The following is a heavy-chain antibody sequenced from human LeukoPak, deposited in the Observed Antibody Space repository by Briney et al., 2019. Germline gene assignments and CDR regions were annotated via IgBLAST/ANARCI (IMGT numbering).Heavy chain of an antibody. CDR1: GFTFSSYE. CDR2: ITISGNTI. Sequence: GGSLRLSCAASGFTFSSYEMNWVRQAPGKGLEWVSYITISGNTIYYADSVKGRFTISRDNAKNSLYLQMHSLRAEDTAVYYCARSYSSSSRYMDVWGKGTTVTVSS. D-gene: IGHD6-6*01. J-gene: IGHJ6*03. CDR3: ARSYSSSSRYMDV. V-gene: IGHV3-48*03.